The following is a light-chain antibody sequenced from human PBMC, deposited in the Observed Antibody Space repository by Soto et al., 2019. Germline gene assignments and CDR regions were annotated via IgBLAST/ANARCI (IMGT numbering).Light chain of an antibody. CDR3: CSYAGSSTFGV. Sequence: QSALTQPASVSGSPGQSITISCTGTSSDVGSYNLVSWYQQHPGKAPKLMIYEGSKRPSGVSNCFSGSKSGNTASLTISGLQAEDEADYYCCSYAGSSTFGVFGGGTKLTVL. CDR1: SSDVGSYNL. J-gene: IGLJ2*01. CDR2: EGS. V-gene: IGLV2-23*03.